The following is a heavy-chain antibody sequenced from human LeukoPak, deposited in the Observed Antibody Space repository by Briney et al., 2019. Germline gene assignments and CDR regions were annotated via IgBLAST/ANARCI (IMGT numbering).Heavy chain of an antibody. J-gene: IGHJ4*02. CDR3: AKDNGGSWNYGGIDY. Sequence: GGSLRLSCAASGFTFSSYAMSWVRQAPGKGLEWVSSISRSGGSTYYADSVKGRFTISRDNSKNTLYLQMNSLRAEDTAVYYCAKDNGGSWNYGGIDYWGQGTLVTVSS. V-gene: IGHV3-23*01. D-gene: IGHD1-7*01. CDR2: ISRSGGST. CDR1: GFTFSSYA.